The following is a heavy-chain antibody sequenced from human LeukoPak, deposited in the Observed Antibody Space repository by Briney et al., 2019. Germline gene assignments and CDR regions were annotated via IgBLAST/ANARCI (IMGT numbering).Heavy chain of an antibody. J-gene: IGHJ4*02. CDR1: GFTFSSYA. CDR3: AKGPTRGYSYGDY. Sequence: QPGGSLRLSCAASGFTFSSYAMSWVRQAPGKGLEWVSAISGSGGSTYYADSVKGRFTISRDNSKNTLYLQMNSLRAEDTVVYYCAKGPTRGYSYGDYWGQGTLVTVSS. D-gene: IGHD5-18*01. V-gene: IGHV3-23*01. CDR2: ISGSGGST.